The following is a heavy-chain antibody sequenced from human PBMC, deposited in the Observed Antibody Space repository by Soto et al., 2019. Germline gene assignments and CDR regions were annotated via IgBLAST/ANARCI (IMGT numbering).Heavy chain of an antibody. CDR1: GYSFSTYW. CDR3: ARARVATPRLEDPFDI. Sequence: PRESLKISCKGSGYSFSTYWLAWVRQMPGKGLEYMGIIYPGDSDARYSPSFQGQVTISADKSINTAYLQCSSLKASDTAIYYCARARVATPRLEDPFDIWGQGTLVTVSS. CDR2: IYPGDSDA. V-gene: IGHV5-51*01. D-gene: IGHD5-12*01. J-gene: IGHJ3*02.